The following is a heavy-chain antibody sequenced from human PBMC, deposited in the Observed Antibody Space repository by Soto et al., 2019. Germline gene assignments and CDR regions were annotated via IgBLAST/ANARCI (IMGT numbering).Heavy chain of an antibody. D-gene: IGHD5-12*01. J-gene: IGHJ4*02. CDR3: ARPYSGYVMAGHFDS. CDR2: IWYDGTNK. CDR1: GFTFSSYA. Sequence: GGSLRLSCAASGFTFSSYAMSWVRQAPGKGLKWVSIIWYDGTNKYYADSVKGRFTISRDNSRSTLYLQMNSLRAEDTAVYYCARPYSGYVMAGHFDSWGQGTLVTVSS. V-gene: IGHV3-30*04.